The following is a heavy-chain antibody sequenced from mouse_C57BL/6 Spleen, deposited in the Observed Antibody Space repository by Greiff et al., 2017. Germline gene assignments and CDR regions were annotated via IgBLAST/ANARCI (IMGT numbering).Heavy chain of an antibody. CDR3: ARIRNADAMDY. Sequence: QVQLQQPGAELVRPGSSVKLSCKASGYTFTSYWMHWVKQRPIQGLEWIGNIDPSDSETHYTQKFKDKATLTVDKSSSTAYMQLSSLTSEDSAVYYCARIRNADAMDYWGQGTSVTVSS. J-gene: IGHJ4*01. CDR1: GYTFTSYW. V-gene: IGHV1-52*01. D-gene: IGHD2-1*01. CDR2: IDPSDSET.